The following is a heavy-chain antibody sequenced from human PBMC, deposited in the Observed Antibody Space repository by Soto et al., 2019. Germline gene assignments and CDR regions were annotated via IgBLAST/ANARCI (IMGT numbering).Heavy chain of an antibody. V-gene: IGHV1-18*01. CDR2: ISTYNGNT. D-gene: IGHD3-22*01. CDR3: ARGPTDYYDNSGNYFLDY. J-gene: IGHJ4*02. Sequence: QVQLVQSGAEVKKPGASVKVSCKASGYTFTTYGMSWVRQAPGQGLDWMGGISTYNGNTKYAGRLQGRVTMTTDTTTSTAYMELRSLRSDDTAVYYCARGPTDYYDNSGNYFLDYWGQGTLVTVSS. CDR1: GYTFTTYG.